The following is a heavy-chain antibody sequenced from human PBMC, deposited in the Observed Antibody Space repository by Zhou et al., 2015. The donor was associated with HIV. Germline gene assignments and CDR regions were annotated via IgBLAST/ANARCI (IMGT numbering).Heavy chain of an antibody. Sequence: QVQLVQSGAEVKKPGSSVKVSCEVFGGTFSSYVIYWVRQAPGHGLEWLGSIMPIFGSADYAQKFQGRVTITADESTSTVYMELKRLSFEDTAVYYCTRGYSNWASFDYWGQGTLISVS. D-gene: IGHD2-15*01. V-gene: IGHV1-69*18. CDR3: TRGYSNWASFDY. CDR1: GGTFSSYV. J-gene: IGHJ4*02. CDR2: IMPIFGSA.